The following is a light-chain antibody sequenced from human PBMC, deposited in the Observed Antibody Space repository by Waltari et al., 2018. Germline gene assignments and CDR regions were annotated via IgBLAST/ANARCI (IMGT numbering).Light chain of an antibody. CDR2: RNN. Sequence: QSVLTQPPSASGTPGQRVTISCSGSSSNIGSNYVYWYQQLPGTAPKLLSYRNNQRPSGVPDRFSGSKSGTSASLAISGLRSDDEADYYCATWDDSLSGPVFGGGTKVTVL. J-gene: IGLJ2*01. V-gene: IGLV1-47*01. CDR3: ATWDDSLSGPV. CDR1: SSNIGSNY.